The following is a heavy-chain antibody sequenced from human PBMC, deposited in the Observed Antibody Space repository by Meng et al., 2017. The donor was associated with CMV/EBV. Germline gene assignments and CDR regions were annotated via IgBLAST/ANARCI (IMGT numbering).Heavy chain of an antibody. CDR1: GFTFSSYS. Sequence: GESLKISCAASGFTFSSYSMNWVRQAPGKGLEWVSSISSSSYIYYADSVKGRFTISRDNAKNSLYLQMNSLRAEDTAVYYCARGGIAARYYGMDVWGQGTTVTVSS. CDR2: ISSSSYI. D-gene: IGHD6-6*01. V-gene: IGHV3-21*01. J-gene: IGHJ6*02. CDR3: ARGGIAARYYGMDV.